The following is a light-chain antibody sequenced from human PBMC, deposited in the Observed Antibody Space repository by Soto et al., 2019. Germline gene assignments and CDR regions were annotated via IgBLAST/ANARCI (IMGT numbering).Light chain of an antibody. CDR3: QQYFDTPYT. CDR2: WAS. V-gene: IGKV4-1*01. Sequence: DIVMTQSPDSLAVSLGERATINCKSSQSVLYNSNNLNYLGWYQQKPGHPPKLLFYWASTREPGVPDRFSGSGSWTDVTLTISSLQTEDAAVYYCQQYFDTPYTFGQGTKLEIK. CDR1: QSVLYNSNNLNY. J-gene: IGKJ2*01.